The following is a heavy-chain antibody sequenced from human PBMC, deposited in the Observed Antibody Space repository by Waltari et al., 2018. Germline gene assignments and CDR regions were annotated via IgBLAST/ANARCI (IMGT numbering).Heavy chain of an antibody. V-gene: IGHV1-69*05. J-gene: IGHJ6*03. CDR1: GGTFSSYA. CDR3: ARDGSGSSHYYYYYMDV. CDR2: IIPIFGTA. Sequence: QVQLVQSGAEVKKPRSSVKVSCKASGGTFSSYAISWVRQAPGQGLEWMGGIIPIFGTANYAQKFQGRVTITTDESTSTAYMELSSLRSEDTAVYYCARDGSGSSHYYYYYMDVWGKGTTVTVSS. D-gene: IGHD3-10*01.